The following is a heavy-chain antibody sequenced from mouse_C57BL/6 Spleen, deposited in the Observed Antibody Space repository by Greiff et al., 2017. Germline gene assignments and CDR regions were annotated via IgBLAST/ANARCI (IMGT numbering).Heavy chain of an antibody. Sequence: VQLQQSGPELVKPGASVKISCKASGYAFSSSWMNWVKQRPGKGLEWIGRIYPGDGDTNYNGKFKGKATLTADKSSSTAYMQLSSLTSEDSAVYVCARSGDYGSSFDYWGQGTTLTVSS. J-gene: IGHJ2*01. V-gene: IGHV1-82*01. D-gene: IGHD1-1*01. CDR1: GYAFSSSW. CDR2: IYPGDGDT. CDR3: ARSGDYGSSFDY.